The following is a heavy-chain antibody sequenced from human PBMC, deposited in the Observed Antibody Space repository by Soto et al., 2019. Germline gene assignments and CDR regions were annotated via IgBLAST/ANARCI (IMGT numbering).Heavy chain of an antibody. J-gene: IGHJ4*02. D-gene: IGHD3-3*01. CDR1: GGTFSSYA. CDR3: ASEGRLRFLEWLLQFDY. Sequence: QVQLVQSGAEVKKPGSSVKVSCKASGGTFSSYAISWVQQAPGQGLEWMGGIIPIFGTANYAQKFQGRVTITADESTSTAYMELSSLRSEDTAVYYCASEGRLRFLEWLLQFDYWGQGTLVTVSS. CDR2: IIPIFGTA. V-gene: IGHV1-69*01.